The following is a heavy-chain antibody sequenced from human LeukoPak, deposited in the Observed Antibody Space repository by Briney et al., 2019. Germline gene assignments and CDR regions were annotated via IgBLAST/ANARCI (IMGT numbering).Heavy chain of an antibody. CDR2: VYDSGST. V-gene: IGHV4-59*01. CDR3: ARVDANWGVVDY. Sequence: SETLSLTCTVSGGSISSYCWSWIRQPPGKGLEWIGYVYDSGSTNYNPSLKSRVTISVDTSKNQFSLKLSSVTAADTAVYYCARVDANWGVVDYWGQGTLVTVSS. D-gene: IGHD7-27*01. CDR1: GGSISSYC. J-gene: IGHJ4*02.